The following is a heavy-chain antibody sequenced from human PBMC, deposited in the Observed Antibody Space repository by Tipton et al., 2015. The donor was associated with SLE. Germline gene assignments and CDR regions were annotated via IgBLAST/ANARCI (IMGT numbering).Heavy chain of an antibody. Sequence: RSLRLSCAASGFTFNIYAMHWVRQAPGKGLEWVAVISYDGGNKYYADSVKGRFTISRDNSKNTLYLHVNSLRAEDTAVYYCAREMIRDIVPTNADYWGQGTQVTVSS. V-gene: IGHV3-30*04. CDR2: ISYDGGNK. CDR3: AREMIRDIVPTNADY. J-gene: IGHJ4*02. CDR1: GFTFNIYA. D-gene: IGHD5-12*01.